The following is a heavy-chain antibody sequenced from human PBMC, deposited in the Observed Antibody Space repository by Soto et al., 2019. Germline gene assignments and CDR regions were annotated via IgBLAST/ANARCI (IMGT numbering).Heavy chain of an antibody. D-gene: IGHD6-19*01. CDR1: GVSISSGGYY. J-gene: IGHJ5*02. CDR2: IYYSGST. Sequence: PSETLSLTCTVSGVSISSGGYYWNWIRQHPGKGLEWIGYIYYSGSTYYNPSLKTRVSISVDTSKNQFSLNLTSVTAADTAVYYCTRSGKQWLPRTWGRGTLVTVSS. V-gene: IGHV4-31*03. CDR3: TRSGKQWLPRT.